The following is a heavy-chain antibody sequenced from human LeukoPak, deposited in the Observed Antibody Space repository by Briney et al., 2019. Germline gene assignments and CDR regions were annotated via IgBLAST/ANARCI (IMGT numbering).Heavy chain of an antibody. CDR1: GGSISSYS. D-gene: IGHD6-13*01. J-gene: IGHJ3*02. CDR3: ASSSSWYDFSAI. CDR2: ISYTGST. V-gene: IGHV4-59*01. Sequence: SETLSLTCTVSGGSISSYSWNWIRQPPGKGLEWIGYISYTGSTNYNPSLKSRVTISVDTSKNQISLKLSSVTAADTAVYYCASSSSWYDFSAIWGQGTVAIVSS.